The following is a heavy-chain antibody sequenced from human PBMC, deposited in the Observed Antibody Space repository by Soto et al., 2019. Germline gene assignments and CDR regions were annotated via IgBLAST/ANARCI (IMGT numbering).Heavy chain of an antibody. CDR1: GFTFSSYD. CDR2: IGTAGDT. Sequence: LSLTCAASGFTFSSYDMHWVRQATGKGLEWVSAIGTAGDTYYPGSVKGRFTISRENAKNSLYLQMNSLRAGDTAVYYCARGYCSGGSCYYFDYWGQGTLVTVSS. V-gene: IGHV3-13*01. J-gene: IGHJ4*02. CDR3: ARGYCSGGSCYYFDY. D-gene: IGHD2-15*01.